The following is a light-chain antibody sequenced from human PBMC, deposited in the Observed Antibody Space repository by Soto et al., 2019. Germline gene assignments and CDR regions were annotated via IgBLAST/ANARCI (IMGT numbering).Light chain of an antibody. CDR1: QSVSSY. Sequence: EIVLTQSPATLSLSPGERATLSCRASQSVSSYLAWYQQKPGQAPMLLIYDASNRATGIPARFSGSGSGTDLTLTISSLEPEDFAVYYCQQRSNWPPTWTFGQGTKVESK. V-gene: IGKV3-11*01. J-gene: IGKJ1*01. CDR2: DAS. CDR3: QQRSNWPPTWT.